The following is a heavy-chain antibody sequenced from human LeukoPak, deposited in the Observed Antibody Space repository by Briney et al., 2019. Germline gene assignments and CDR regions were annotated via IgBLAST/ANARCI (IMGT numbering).Heavy chain of an antibody. V-gene: IGHV4-38-2*02. Sequence: SETLSLTCTVSGGSISSYYWSWIRQPPGKGLEWIGSIYHSGSTYYNPSLKSRVTISVDTSKNQFSLKLSSVTAADTAVYYCARDFGGYSYGHPFDYWGQGTLVTVSS. CDR3: ARDFGGYSYGHPFDY. CDR1: GGSISSYY. J-gene: IGHJ4*02. CDR2: IYHSGST. D-gene: IGHD5-18*01.